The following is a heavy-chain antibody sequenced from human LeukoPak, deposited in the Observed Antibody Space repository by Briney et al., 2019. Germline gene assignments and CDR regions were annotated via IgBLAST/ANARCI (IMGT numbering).Heavy chain of an antibody. CDR3: ARGYSSPPRTGYGMDV. J-gene: IGHJ6*02. V-gene: IGHV1-69*13. D-gene: IGHD6-13*01. CDR2: IIPIFGTA. CDR1: GGTFSSYA. Sequence: SVKVSCKASGGTFSSYAISWVRQAPGQGLEWMGGIIPIFGTANYAQKFQGRVTITADESTSTAYMELSSLRSEDTAVYYCARGYSSPPRTGYGMDVWGQGTTVTVSS.